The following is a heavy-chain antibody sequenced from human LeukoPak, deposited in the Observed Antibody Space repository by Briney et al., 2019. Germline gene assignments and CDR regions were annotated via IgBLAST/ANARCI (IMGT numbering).Heavy chain of an antibody. V-gene: IGHV3-7*01. CDR3: VTNQH. J-gene: IGHJ4*02. Sequence: PGGSLRLSCAASGIDSSRDWMSWVRRAPGKGLEWVTNINQDGSLKYYVDSVEGRFTISRDNAKNSLFLQMNSLGVEDTAVYYCVTNQHWSQGDLVTVSS. CDR2: INQDGSLK. CDR1: GIDSSRDW.